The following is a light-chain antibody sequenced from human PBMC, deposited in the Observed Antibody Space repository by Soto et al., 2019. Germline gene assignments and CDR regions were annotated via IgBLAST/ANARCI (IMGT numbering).Light chain of an antibody. CDR3: QQYDSSSYT. CDR2: SAS. Sequence: EIGLTQSPGTLSLSPGERATLSCRASQSVSSSYLAWYQQKPGQAPRLLIYSASSRATGIPDRFSGSGSGTDFPLTISRLEPEDFAVYYCQQYDSSSYTFGQGTKLEIK. J-gene: IGKJ2*01. CDR1: QSVSSSY. V-gene: IGKV3-20*01.